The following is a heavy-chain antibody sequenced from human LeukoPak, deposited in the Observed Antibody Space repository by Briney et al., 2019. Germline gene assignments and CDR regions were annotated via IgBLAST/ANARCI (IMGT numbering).Heavy chain of an antibody. CDR1: GGSISSYY. D-gene: IGHD3-10*01. J-gene: IGHJ2*01. V-gene: IGHV4-59*08. CDR3: ARGPGARYYYGSGSYFDL. Sequence: SETLSLTCTVSGGSISSYYWSWIRQPPGKGLEWIGYIYYSGSTNYNPSLKSRVTISVDTSKNQFSLKLSSVTAADTAVYYCARGPGARYYYGSGSYFDLWGRGTLVTVSS. CDR2: IYYSGST.